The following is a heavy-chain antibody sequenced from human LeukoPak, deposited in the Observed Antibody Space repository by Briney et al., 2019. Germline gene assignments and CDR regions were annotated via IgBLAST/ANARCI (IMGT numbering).Heavy chain of an antibody. CDR2: IYPRDGST. Sequence: GASVKVSCKASGYSFTSNYIHWVRQAPGQGLEWMGMIYPRDGSTSYAQRFQDRVTVTRDTSASTVHMELSGLRSEDTAVYHCARDQEGFDYWGQGTLVTVPP. CDR3: ARDQEGFDY. J-gene: IGHJ4*02. V-gene: IGHV1-46*01. CDR1: GYSFTSNY.